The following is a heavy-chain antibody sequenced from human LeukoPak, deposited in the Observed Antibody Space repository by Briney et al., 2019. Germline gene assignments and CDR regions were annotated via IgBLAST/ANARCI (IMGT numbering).Heavy chain of an antibody. D-gene: IGHD3-16*01. CDR3: ARVHSYGLIDY. J-gene: IGHJ4*02. Sequence: PGGSLRLSCAASGFTFSSYSMNWVRQAPGKGLEWVSSISSSSSYIHYADSVKGRFTISRDNAKNSLYLQMNSLRAEDTAVYYCARVHSYGLIDYWGQGTLVTVSS. V-gene: IGHV3-21*01. CDR1: GFTFSSYS. CDR2: ISSSSSYI.